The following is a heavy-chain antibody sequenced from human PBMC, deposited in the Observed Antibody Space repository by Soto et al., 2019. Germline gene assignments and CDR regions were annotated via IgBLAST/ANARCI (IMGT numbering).Heavy chain of an antibody. CDR2: ISGGGDTT. Sequence: EVQLLESGGGLVQPGGSLRLSCAASGFTFNNYAMTWVRPAPGKWLEWVSAISGGGDTTSYADSVKGRFTVSRDGSKNTRYLQMSSLRAEDTALYYCAKGRGGSGSLTPRVDFWGQGTLVTFSS. D-gene: IGHD3-10*01. CDR3: AKGRGGSGSLTPRVDF. CDR1: GFTFNNYA. V-gene: IGHV3-23*01. J-gene: IGHJ4*02.